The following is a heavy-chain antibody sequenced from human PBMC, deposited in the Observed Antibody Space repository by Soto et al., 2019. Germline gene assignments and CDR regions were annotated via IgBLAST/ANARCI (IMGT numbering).Heavy chain of an antibody. V-gene: IGHV5-51*01. CDR2: IYPDDSKT. J-gene: IGHJ4*02. CDR1: GYDFFGYW. D-gene: IGHD2-2*01. CDR3: AREDPPSLN. Sequence: GXSLKISCKGSGYDFFGYWIAWVRQVPGKGLEWMGIIYPDDSKTTYSPSFQGQVTISADKSIRNAYLHWSGLKASDSGIYYCAREDPPSLNWGQGTLVTVSS.